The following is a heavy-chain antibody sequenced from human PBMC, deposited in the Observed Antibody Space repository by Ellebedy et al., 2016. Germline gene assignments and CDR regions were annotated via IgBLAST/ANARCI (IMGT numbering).Heavy chain of an antibody. J-gene: IGHJ5*02. Sequence: GESLKISXVASGLSFGNFFMTWVRQAPGGGLEWVSTISGGGDATVYADSVKGRFTVSRDNSKSILYLHMNNLRADDTAVYYCRPGHYANLWGHGTLVTVSS. D-gene: IGHD4-17*01. V-gene: IGHV3-23*01. CDR3: RPGHYANL. CDR2: ISGGGDAT. CDR1: GLSFGNFF.